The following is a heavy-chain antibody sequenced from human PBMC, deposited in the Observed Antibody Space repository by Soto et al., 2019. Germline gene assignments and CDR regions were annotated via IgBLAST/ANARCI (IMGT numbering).Heavy chain of an antibody. V-gene: IGHV3-23*01. J-gene: IGHJ4*02. CDR1: GFTFSSYA. D-gene: IGHD3-3*01. Sequence: WGSLRLSCAASGFTFSSYAMSWVLQAPGKGLEWVSAISGSGGSTYYADSVKGRFTISRDNSKNTLYLQMNSLRAEDTAVYYCAKDLDDFWSAPEYFDYWGQGTLVTGSS. CDR2: ISGSGGST. CDR3: AKDLDDFWSAPEYFDY.